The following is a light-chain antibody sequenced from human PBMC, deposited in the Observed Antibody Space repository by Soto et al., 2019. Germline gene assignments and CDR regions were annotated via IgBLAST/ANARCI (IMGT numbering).Light chain of an antibody. CDR1: SSDVGGFDH. CDR3: NSFTTTKTYV. Sequence: QSALTQPASVSGSPGQSITISCTGASSDVGGFDHVSWYQQHPGKVPRLLIYDVSSRPSGVSDRFSGSKSGNTASLTISGLQAEDEADYYCNSFTTTKTYVFGTGTKVTV. V-gene: IGLV2-14*03. J-gene: IGLJ1*01. CDR2: DVS.